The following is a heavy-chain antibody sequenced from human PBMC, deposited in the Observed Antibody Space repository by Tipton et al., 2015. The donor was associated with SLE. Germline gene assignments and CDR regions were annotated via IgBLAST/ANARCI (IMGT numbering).Heavy chain of an antibody. V-gene: IGHV4-59*01. CDR1: GGSISNYY. D-gene: IGHD6-13*01. CDR2: IYYSGST. CDR3: AREGSSWYYFDY. Sequence: TLSLTCTVSGGSISNYYWNWIRQPPGKGLEWIGYIYYSGSTNYNPSLKSRVTISVDTSKNQFSLKLSSVTAADTAVYYCAREGSSWYYFDYWGQGTLVTVSS. J-gene: IGHJ4*02.